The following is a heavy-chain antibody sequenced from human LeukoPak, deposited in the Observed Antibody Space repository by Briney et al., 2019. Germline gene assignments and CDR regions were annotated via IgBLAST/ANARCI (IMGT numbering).Heavy chain of an antibody. V-gene: IGHV4-38-2*01. CDR3: ARASGSYGSGSYYYYGMDV. Sequence: PSETLSLTCAVSGYSLSSGYYWGWIRPPPGKGLEWIGSIFHSGSTYYNPSLKSRVNMSVDTSKNQISLKLSSVTAADTAVYYCARASGSYGSGSYYYYGMDVWGKGTTVTVSS. D-gene: IGHD3-10*01. J-gene: IGHJ6*04. CDR2: IFHSGST. CDR1: GYSLSSGYY.